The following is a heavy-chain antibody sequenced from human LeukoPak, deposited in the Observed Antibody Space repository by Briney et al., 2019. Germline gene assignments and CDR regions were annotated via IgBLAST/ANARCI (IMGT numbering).Heavy chain of an antibody. Sequence: SETQSLTCTVSGRSISSYHWSWIRPTPGKALEWIGYIYYSGNTNYNPSLKSRVTISVDTSKNQFSLKLSSVTAADTAVYFCARHGASGSYLYYFDYWGQGTLVTVSS. D-gene: IGHD1-26*01. CDR3: ARHGASGSYLYYFDY. CDR1: GRSISSYH. V-gene: IGHV4-59*08. CDR2: IYYSGNT. J-gene: IGHJ4*02.